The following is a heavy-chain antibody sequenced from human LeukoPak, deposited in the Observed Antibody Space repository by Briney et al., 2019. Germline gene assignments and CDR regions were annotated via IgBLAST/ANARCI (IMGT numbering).Heavy chain of an antibody. D-gene: IGHD3-10*01. CDR2: IYPGDFAT. CDR1: GYSFTSYW. J-gene: IGHJ5*02. V-gene: IGHV5-51*01. Sequence: GEPLDSSGQGSGYSFTSYWIGWVRQLPGKGLGWMGLIYPGDFATSYSPSFRGQVTIPADMSISTAYMQWSSLKASDTAMYYCARHGALLWFGELLSGWFDPWGQGTLVTVSS. CDR3: ARHGALLWFGELLSGWFDP.